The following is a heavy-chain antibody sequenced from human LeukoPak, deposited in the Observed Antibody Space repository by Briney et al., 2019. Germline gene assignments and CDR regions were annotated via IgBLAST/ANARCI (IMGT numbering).Heavy chain of an antibody. CDR3: AREPAYNSPPT. D-gene: IGHD1-14*01. CDR1: GFTFSTYS. V-gene: IGHV3-21*06. CDR2: ISSSSSYM. J-gene: IGHJ5*02. Sequence: GGSLRLFCAASGFTFSTYSMNWARQAPGKGLEWVSYISSSSSYMYNADSVKGRFTISRENAKNSLSLQMNTLTVEDTAVYHCAREPAYNSPPTWGQGTLVTVSS.